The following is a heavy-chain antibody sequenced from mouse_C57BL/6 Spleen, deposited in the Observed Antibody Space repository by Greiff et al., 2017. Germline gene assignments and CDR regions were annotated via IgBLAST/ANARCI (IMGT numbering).Heavy chain of an antibody. CDR2: ISGGGGNT. J-gene: IGHJ1*03. D-gene: IGHD2-4*01. CDR3: ARGDYDVGWYFDV. CDR1: GFTFSSYT. V-gene: IGHV5-9*01. Sequence: EVMLVESGGGLVKPGGSLKLSCAASGFTFSSYTMSWVRQTPEKRLEWVATISGGGGNTYYPDSVKGRFTISRDNAKNTLYLQRSSLRSEDTALYYCARGDYDVGWYFDVWGTGTTVTVSS.